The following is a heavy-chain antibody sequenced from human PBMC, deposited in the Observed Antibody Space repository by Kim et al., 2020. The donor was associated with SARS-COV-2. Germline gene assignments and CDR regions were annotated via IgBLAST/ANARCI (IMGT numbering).Heavy chain of an antibody. CDR3: AREMIAVAGNPPPDAFDI. CDR2: ISYDGSNK. V-gene: IGHV3-30*04. Sequence: GGSLRLSCAASGFTFSRYAMHWVRQAPGKGLEWVAVISYDGSNKYYADSVKGRFTISRDNSKNTLYLQMNSLRAEDTAVYYCAREMIAVAGNPPPDAFDIWGQGTMVTVSS. J-gene: IGHJ3*02. D-gene: IGHD6-19*01. CDR1: GFTFSRYA.